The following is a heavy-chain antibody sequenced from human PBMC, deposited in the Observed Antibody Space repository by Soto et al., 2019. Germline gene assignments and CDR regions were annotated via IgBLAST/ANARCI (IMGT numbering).Heavy chain of an antibody. J-gene: IGHJ6*02. CDR3: ARHEGGVITAAEGGFGMDV. Sequence: SETLSLTCTVSGVSVSSGIYYWSWIRQPPGKGLEWIGYIYYSGSTNYNPSLKSRVTISLDTSKNQFSLKLSSVSPADTAVYYCARHEGGVITAAEGGFGMDVWGQGTTVTVSS. V-gene: IGHV4-61*01. D-gene: IGHD6-13*01. CDR2: IYYSGST. CDR1: GVSVSSGIYY.